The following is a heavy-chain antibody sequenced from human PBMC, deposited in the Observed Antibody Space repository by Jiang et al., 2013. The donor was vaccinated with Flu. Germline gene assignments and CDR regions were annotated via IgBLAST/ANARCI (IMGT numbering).Heavy chain of an antibody. J-gene: IGHJ6*02. CDR1: GYTFSDHD. Sequence: VRVSCKTSGYTFSDHDMSWVRQAPGQGLEWMGWISTHNGDTNYAPNFWGRITVTTDTSTATAYMELRSLISDDTAVYYCARLGPGPQLGLCSSASCYYNYYYAMDVWGQGTTVTVSS. CDR3: ARLGPGPQLGLCSSASCYYNYYYAMDV. CDR2: ISTHNGDT. V-gene: IGHV1-18*04. D-gene: IGHD2-2*01.